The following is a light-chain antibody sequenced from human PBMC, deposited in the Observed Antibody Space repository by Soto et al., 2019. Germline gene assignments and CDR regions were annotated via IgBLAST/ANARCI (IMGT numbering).Light chain of an antibody. V-gene: IGLV2-14*01. J-gene: IGLJ2*01. CDR3: SSYTSSSPL. Sequence: QSALTQPASVSGSPGQSITISCTGTSSDVGGYNYVSWYQQHPGKAPKLMIYDVSNRPSGVSNRFSGPKSGNTASLTISGLQAEDEADYYCSSYTSSSPLFGGGTKLTVL. CDR2: DVS. CDR1: SSDVGGYNY.